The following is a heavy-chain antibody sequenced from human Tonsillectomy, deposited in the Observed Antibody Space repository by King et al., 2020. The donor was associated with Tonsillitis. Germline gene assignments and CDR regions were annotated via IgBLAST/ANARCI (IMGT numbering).Heavy chain of an antibody. CDR2: INPNSGST. J-gene: IGHJ4*02. CDR3: ARDKPAVGYDDISGYYSAAIDY. D-gene: IGHD3-22*01. CDR1: RYTFTGYY. Sequence: QLVQSGSEVKKPGASVKVSCKASRYTFTGYYMHWVRPAPGQGLEWMGWINPNSGSTNYAQKFQGRVTMTRDMSISTAYMELSRLRSDDTAVYYCARDKPAVGYDDISGYYSAAIDYWGQGTLVTVSS. V-gene: IGHV1-2*02.